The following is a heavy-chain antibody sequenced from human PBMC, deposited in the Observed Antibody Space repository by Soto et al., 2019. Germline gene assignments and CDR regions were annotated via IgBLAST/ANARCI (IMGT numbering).Heavy chain of an antibody. J-gene: IGHJ4*02. V-gene: IGHV3-30-3*01. CDR1: GFTFSSYA. CDR3: ARRAVAVDYFDY. CDR2: ISYDGSDK. D-gene: IGHD2-15*01. Sequence: GGSLRLSCAASGFTFSSYATHWVRQAPGKGLEWVALISYDGSDKDYADSVKGRFTTSRDNAKNSLYVQMNSLRDEDTAVYYCARRAVAVDYFDYWGQGTPVTVSS.